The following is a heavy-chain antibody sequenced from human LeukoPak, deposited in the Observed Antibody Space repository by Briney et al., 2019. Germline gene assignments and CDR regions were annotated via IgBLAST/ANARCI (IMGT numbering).Heavy chain of an antibody. J-gene: IGHJ5*02. V-gene: IGHV1-18*01. CDR1: GYTFTSYG. D-gene: IGHD1-7*01. CDR3: ARGTWNYFDP. Sequence: GASLKVSCKASGYTFTSYGISWVRQAPGQGLEWMGWISTYNGNTNYEQKLKGRVTMTTDTSTSTAYMELRSVRADYTAVYYCARGTWNYFDPWGQGTLVTVSS. CDR2: ISTYNGNT.